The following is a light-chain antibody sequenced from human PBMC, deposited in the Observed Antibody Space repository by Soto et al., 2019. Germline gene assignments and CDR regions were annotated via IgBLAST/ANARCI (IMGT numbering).Light chain of an antibody. J-gene: IGKJ3*01. CDR1: QTVSVN. CDR2: GAS. CDR3: QQYNDWPPFT. V-gene: IGKV3-15*01. Sequence: EIVMTQSPATLSVSPGERATLSCRASQTVSVNLAWYQQKPGQAPRLLIYGASTSATGVPARFSGSGSGTDFTLTISSLQSEDFAVYYCQQYNDWPPFTFGPGTRVDIK.